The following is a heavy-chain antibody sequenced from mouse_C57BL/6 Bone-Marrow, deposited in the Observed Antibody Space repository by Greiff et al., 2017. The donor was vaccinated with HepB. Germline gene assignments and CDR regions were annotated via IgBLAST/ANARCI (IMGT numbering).Heavy chain of an antibody. CDR2: IRSKSDNNAT. Sequence: DVKLQESGGGLVQPGGSMKLSCVASGFTFSNYWMNWVRQSPEKGLEWVAQIRSKSDNNATHYEASVKGRFTISRDDSKSSVYLQMNNLRAEDTGIYYCTASYYYGSVYDAMDYWGQGTSVTVSS. D-gene: IGHD1-1*01. CDR3: TASYYYGSVYDAMDY. J-gene: IGHJ4*01. V-gene: IGHV6-3*01. CDR1: GFTFSNYW.